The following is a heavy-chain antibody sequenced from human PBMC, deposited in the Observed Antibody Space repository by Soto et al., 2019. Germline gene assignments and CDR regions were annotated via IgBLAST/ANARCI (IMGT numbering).Heavy chain of an antibody. J-gene: IGHJ6*02. CDR1: GFTFGNYW. CDR2: MNQNGSEK. V-gene: IGHV3-7*05. CDR3: ASYRVSYAMDV. Sequence: EVQLVESGGGLIQPGGSLRLSCTFSGFTFGNYWITWVRQAPGKGLEWVANMNQNGSEKYYVDSVKGRFAIYRDNAKNSLYLQMNSLSAEDTAVYYCASYRVSYAMDVWGQGTTVTVSS.